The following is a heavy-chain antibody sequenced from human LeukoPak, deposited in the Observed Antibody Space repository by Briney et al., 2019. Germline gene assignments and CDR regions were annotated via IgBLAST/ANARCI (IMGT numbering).Heavy chain of an antibody. J-gene: IGHJ3*02. D-gene: IGHD3-22*01. CDR3: ARSSGYLLDDAFDI. V-gene: IGHV3-13*01. CDR2: IGTAGDT. CDR1: GFTFSSYD. Sequence: GGSLRLSCAASGFTFSSYDMHWVRQATGKGLEWVSAIGTAGDTYYPGSVKGRFTISRENAKNSLYLQMNSLRAGDTAVYYCARSSGYLLDDAFDIWGQGTMVTVSS.